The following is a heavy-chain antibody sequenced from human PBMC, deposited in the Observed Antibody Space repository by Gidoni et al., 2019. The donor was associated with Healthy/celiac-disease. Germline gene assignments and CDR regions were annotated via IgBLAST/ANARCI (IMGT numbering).Heavy chain of an antibody. D-gene: IGHD3-10*01. CDR1: GFTFDDYA. CDR3: ARRGVIITNDAFDI. Sequence: EVQLVESGGGLVQPGRSLRLSCAASGFTFDDYAMHWVRQAPGKGLECVSGISWNRCSIGYADSVKGRFTISRDNAKNSLYLQMNSLRAEDTALYYCARRGVIITNDAFDIWGQGTMVTVSS. J-gene: IGHJ3*02. CDR2: ISWNRCSI. V-gene: IGHV3-9*01.